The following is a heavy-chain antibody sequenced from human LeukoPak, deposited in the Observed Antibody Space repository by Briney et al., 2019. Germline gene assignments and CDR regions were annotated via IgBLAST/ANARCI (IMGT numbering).Heavy chain of an antibody. CDR2: ISGGGEST. J-gene: IGHJ4*02. V-gene: IGHV3-48*03. D-gene: IGHD5-24*01. Sequence: PGGSLRLSCAASGFTFRSYEMNWVRHAPGRGLEWVSHISGGGESTVYPDAVKGRFTISRDNAKNSLYLQMNSLRVVDTGVYYCARRSGRRYEYWGQGVLVTVSP. CDR3: ARRSGRRYEY. CDR1: GFTFRSYE.